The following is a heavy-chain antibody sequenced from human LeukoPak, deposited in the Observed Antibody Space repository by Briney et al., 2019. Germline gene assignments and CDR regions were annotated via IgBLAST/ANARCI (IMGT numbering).Heavy chain of an antibody. CDR3: AKCHYDSSGYYFGAFDI. CDR2: IRGSGGST. V-gene: IGHV3-23*01. D-gene: IGHD3-22*01. Sequence: AESLRLSCAASGFTFSSYAMSWVRQPPGKGLEWVSGIRGSGGSTYYTDSMKGRFTVSRDNSKNTLYLQMSSLRAEGTAVYYWAKCHYDSSGYYFGAFDIWGQGTMVTVSS. CDR1: GFTFSSYA. J-gene: IGHJ3*02.